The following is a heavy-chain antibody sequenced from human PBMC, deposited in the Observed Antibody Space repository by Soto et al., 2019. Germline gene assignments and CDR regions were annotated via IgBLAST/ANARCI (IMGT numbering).Heavy chain of an antibody. V-gene: IGHV1-69*13. D-gene: IGHD6-13*01. J-gene: IGHJ6*02. CDR1: GCTFSSYA. CDR3: ADGAAAAGRGGDYYYYYGMDV. CDR2: IIPIFGTA. Sequence: GASVKVSCKASGCTFSSYAISWVRQAPGQGLEWMGGIIPIFGTANYAQKFQGRVAITADESTSTAYMELSSLRSEDTAVYYCADGAAAAGRGGDYYYYYGMDVWGQGTTVTVSS.